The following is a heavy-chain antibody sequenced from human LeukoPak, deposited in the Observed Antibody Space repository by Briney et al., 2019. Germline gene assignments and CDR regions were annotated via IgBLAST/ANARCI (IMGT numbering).Heavy chain of an antibody. CDR1: GYSISSGYF. V-gene: IGHV4-38-2*02. D-gene: IGHD4-11*01. J-gene: IGHJ4*02. CDR3: VRDDYNNYGDV. Sequence: PETLSLTCTVSGYSISSGYFWCWLRQPLGKVLEWIGSMYHGGNPNYNPSLKSRVTISLDTSKNQFSLKLNSVTAADTAIYYCVRDDYNNYGDVRGPGTLVTVSS. CDR2: MYHGGNP.